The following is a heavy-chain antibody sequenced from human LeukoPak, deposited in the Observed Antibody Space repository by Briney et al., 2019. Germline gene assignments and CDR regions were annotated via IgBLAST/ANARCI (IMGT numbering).Heavy chain of an antibody. CDR1: GFTFSSYS. D-gene: IGHD3-22*01. CDR3: ARDGRSADSSGYYDY. CDR2: ISSSSSTI. Sequence: GGSLRLYCAAAGFTFSSYSMNWVRQAPGKGLEWVSYISSSSSTIYYADSVKGRFTISRDNAKNSLYLQMNSLRAEDTAVYYCARDGRSADSSGYYDYWGQGTLVTVSS. V-gene: IGHV3-48*04. J-gene: IGHJ4*02.